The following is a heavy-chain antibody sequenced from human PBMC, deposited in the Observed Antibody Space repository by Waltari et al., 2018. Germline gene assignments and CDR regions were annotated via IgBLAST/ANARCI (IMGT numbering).Heavy chain of an antibody. Sequence: QVQLQESGPGLVKPSETLSLTCAVSGYSISSGYYWGWIRQPPGKGLEWIGSIYHSGSTYYNPSLKSRVTISVDTSKNQFSLKRSSVTAADTAVYYCARHRGDFWSGYSSGELDYWGQGTLVTVSS. CDR1: GYSISSGYY. CDR2: IYHSGST. D-gene: IGHD3-3*01. J-gene: IGHJ4*02. CDR3: ARHRGDFWSGYSSGELDY. V-gene: IGHV4-38-2*01.